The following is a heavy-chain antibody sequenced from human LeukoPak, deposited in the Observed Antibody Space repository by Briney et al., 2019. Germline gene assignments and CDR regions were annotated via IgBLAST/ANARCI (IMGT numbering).Heavy chain of an antibody. V-gene: IGHV3-74*01. D-gene: IGHD2-8*01. CDR2: INSDGSTT. CDR1: GFTFSNYW. CDR3: ARDGGFCTNGVCFFDF. Sequence: GGSLRLSCAASGFTFSNYWMHWVRQAPGKGLVWVSRINSDGSTTSYADAVKGRFTISRNNAKNTQFLQMNSLRAEDTAAYYCARDGGFCTNGVCFFDFWGQGTLVTVSS. J-gene: IGHJ4*02.